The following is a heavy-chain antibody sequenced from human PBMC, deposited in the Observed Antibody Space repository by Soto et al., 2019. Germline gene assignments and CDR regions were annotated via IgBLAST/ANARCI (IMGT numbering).Heavy chain of an antibody. Sequence: SETLSLTCTVSGGSISSGDYYWSWIRQPPGKGLEWIGYIYYGGSTYYNPSLKSRVTISVDTSKNQFSLKLSSVTAADTALYFCAKDHFGCRGGPCYSGIFDSWGQGTPVTVSS. CDR3: AKDHFGCRGGPCYSGIFDS. J-gene: IGHJ4*02. V-gene: IGHV4-30-4*01. D-gene: IGHD2-15*01. CDR2: IYYGGST. CDR1: GGSISSGDYY.